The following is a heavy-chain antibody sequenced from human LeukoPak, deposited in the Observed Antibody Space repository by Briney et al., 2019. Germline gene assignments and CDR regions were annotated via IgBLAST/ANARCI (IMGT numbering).Heavy chain of an antibody. J-gene: IGHJ4*02. CDR1: GYTFTSYG. CDR3: ARDTSLRFLEWLPHFDY. CDR2: ISAYNGNT. D-gene: IGHD3-3*01. V-gene: IGHV1-18*01. Sequence: ASVTVSCTASGYTFTSYGISWVRQAPGQGLEWMGWISAYNGNTNYAQKLQGRVTMTTDTSTSTAYMELRSLRSDDTAVYYCARDTSLRFLEWLPHFDYWGQGTLVTVSS.